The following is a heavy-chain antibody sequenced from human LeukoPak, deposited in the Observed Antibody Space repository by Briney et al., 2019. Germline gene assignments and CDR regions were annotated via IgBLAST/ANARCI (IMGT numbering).Heavy chain of an antibody. J-gene: IGHJ4*02. CDR3: APLGVEDY. D-gene: IGHD2-8*01. Sequence: GGSLRLSCAASGFTFDDYAMHWVRQAPGKGLEWVSGISWNSGSIGYADSVKGRFTISRDNAKNSLYLQMNSLRAEDTALYYCAPLGVEDYWGQGTLVTVSS. V-gene: IGHV3-9*01. CDR2: ISWNSGSI. CDR1: GFTFDDYA.